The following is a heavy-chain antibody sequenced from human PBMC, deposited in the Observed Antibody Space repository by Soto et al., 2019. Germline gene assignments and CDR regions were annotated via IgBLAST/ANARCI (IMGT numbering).Heavy chain of an antibody. D-gene: IGHD6-19*01. CDR2: INSDGSST. V-gene: IGHV3-74*01. CDR1: GFTFSSYW. CDR3: ARGKWGSGWYAFDI. Sequence: GGSLRLSCAASGFTFSSYWMHWVRQAPGKGLVWVSRINSDGSSTSYADSVKGRFTISRDNAKNTLYLQRNSLRAEDTAVYYCARGKWGSGWYAFDIWGQGTMVTVSS. J-gene: IGHJ3*02.